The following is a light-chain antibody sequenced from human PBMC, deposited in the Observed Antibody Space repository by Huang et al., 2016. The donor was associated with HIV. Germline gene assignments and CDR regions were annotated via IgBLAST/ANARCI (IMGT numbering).Light chain of an antibody. CDR3: QQLNSYPRT. Sequence: IHLTQSPSSLSVSVGDKVTITSRANQNITNYLTWYKQKPGKAPELLIYATSSLQSGVPSRFSGSGSGTYFTLTIASLQPEDSATYYCQQLNSYPRTFGGGTKVEI. CDR2: ATS. J-gene: IGKJ4*01. V-gene: IGKV1-9*01. CDR1: QNITNY.